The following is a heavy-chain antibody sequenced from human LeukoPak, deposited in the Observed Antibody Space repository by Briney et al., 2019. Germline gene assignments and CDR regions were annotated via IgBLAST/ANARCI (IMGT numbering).Heavy chain of an antibody. CDR1: GFTFSSYG. Sequence: PGGSLRLSCAASGFTFSSYGMHWVRQAPGKGLEWVAFIRYDGSNKYYADSVKGRFTISRDNSKNTLYLQMNSLRAEDTAVYYCAKDPVPGQWLPKPTGDYWGQGTLVTVSS. D-gene: IGHD6-19*01. CDR2: IRYDGSNK. V-gene: IGHV3-30*02. J-gene: IGHJ4*02. CDR3: AKDPVPGQWLPKPTGDY.